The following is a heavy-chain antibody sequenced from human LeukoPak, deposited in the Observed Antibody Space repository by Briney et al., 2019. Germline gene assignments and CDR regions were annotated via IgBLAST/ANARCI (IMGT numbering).Heavy chain of an antibody. CDR1: GYSFTSYW. Sequence: GESLKISCKGSGYSFTSYWIGWVRQMPGKGLEWTGIIYPGDSDTRYSPSFQGQVTISADKSISTAYLQWSSLKASDTAMYYCARQVTMIVNHDAFDIWGQGTMVTVSS. V-gene: IGHV5-51*01. CDR2: IYPGDSDT. D-gene: IGHD3-22*01. J-gene: IGHJ3*02. CDR3: ARQVTMIVNHDAFDI.